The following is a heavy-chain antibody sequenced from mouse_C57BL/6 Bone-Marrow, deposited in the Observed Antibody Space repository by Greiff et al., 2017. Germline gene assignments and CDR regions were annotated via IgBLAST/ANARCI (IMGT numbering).Heavy chain of an antibody. CDR1: GFTFSDYY. CDR3: ARQGGDYGWYFDV. Sequence: EVQVVESGGGLVQPGGSLKLSCAASGFTFSDYYMYWVRQTPEKRLEWVAYISNGGGSTYYPDTVEGRFTISRDNAKNTLYLQMSRLKSEDTAMYYCARQGGDYGWYFDVWGTGTTVTVSS. CDR2: ISNGGGST. D-gene: IGHD2-13*01. J-gene: IGHJ1*03. V-gene: IGHV5-12*01.